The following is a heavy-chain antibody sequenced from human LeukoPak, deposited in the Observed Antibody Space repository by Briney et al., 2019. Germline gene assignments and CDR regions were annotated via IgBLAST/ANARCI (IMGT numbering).Heavy chain of an antibody. V-gene: IGHV4-31*03. D-gene: IGHD6-6*01. CDR1: GGSISSGGYY. J-gene: IGHJ5*02. CDR2: IYYSGST. CDR3: ARDASSSSGWFDP. Sequence: RTSETLSLTCTVSGGSISSGGYYWSWIRQHPGKGLEWIGYIYYSGSTYYNLSLKSRVTISVDTSKNQFSLKLSSVTAADTAVYYCARDASSSSGWFDPWGQGTLVTVSS.